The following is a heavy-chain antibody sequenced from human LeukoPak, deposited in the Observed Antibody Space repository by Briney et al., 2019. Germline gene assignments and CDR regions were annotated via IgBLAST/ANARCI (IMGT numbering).Heavy chain of an antibody. CDR1: GGSFSGYY. Sequence: SETLSLTCAVYGGSFSGYYWSWIRQPPGKRLEWIGEINHSGSTNYNPSLKSRVTLSIDTSKNQFSLKLSSVTAADTAVYYCARGLSSSGWYKHDYWGQGTLVTVSS. D-gene: IGHD6-19*01. V-gene: IGHV4-34*01. J-gene: IGHJ4*02. CDR2: INHSGST. CDR3: ARGLSSSGWYKHDY.